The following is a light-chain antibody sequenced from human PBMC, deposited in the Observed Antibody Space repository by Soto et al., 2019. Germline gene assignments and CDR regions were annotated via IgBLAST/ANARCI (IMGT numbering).Light chain of an antibody. CDR1: RGIRDA. Sequence: DIQMTQSPSSLSASVGDSVTITCRTSRGIRDALGWYQQKPGKAPKRLIYAASSLQSGVPSRFSGSGSGTEFTLTISTLQPEDFATYYCLQHNSYPQTFGQGTKVEIK. CDR3: LQHNSYPQT. J-gene: IGKJ1*01. V-gene: IGKV1-17*01. CDR2: AAS.